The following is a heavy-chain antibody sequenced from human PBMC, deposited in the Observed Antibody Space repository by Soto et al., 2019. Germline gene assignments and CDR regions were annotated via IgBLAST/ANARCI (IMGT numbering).Heavy chain of an antibody. CDR3: ARDLRIGRGYSYGAFDP. CDR1: GGSISSYY. Sequence: PXGTLSITCTVSGGSISSYYWSWIRQPSGKGLEWIGRIYTSGSTNYNPSLKSRVTMSVDTSKNQFSLKLSSVTAADTAVYYCARDLRIGRGYSYGAFDPWGQGTLVTVSS. V-gene: IGHV4-4*07. CDR2: IYTSGST. J-gene: IGHJ5*02. D-gene: IGHD5-18*01.